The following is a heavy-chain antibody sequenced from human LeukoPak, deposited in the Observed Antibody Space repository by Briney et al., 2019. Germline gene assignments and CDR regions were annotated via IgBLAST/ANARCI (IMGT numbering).Heavy chain of an antibody. V-gene: IGHV4-59*01. J-gene: IGHJ4*02. D-gene: IGHD3-9*01. CDR1: GGSISSYY. CDR2: IYYSGST. CDR3: ARVRKGYFDWLLFDY. Sequence: SETLSLTCTVSGGSISSYYWSWIRQPPGKGLGWIGYIYYSGSTNYDPSLKSRVTISVDTSKNQFSLKLSSATAADTAVYYCARVRKGYFDWLLFDYWGQGTLVTVSS.